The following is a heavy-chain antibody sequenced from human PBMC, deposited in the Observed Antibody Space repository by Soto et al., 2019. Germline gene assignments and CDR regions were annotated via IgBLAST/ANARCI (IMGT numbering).Heavy chain of an antibody. J-gene: IGHJ4*02. Sequence: ASVKVSCKASGYTFAGYARQWVRQAPGQRLEWMGWINAGNGNTRYSQKFQARVTITRDTSASTAYMELSSLRSEDTAVYYCARAVAVPADFDYWGQGTLVTVSS. CDR1: GYTFAGYA. CDR2: INAGNGNT. CDR3: ARAVAVPADFDY. D-gene: IGHD6-19*01. V-gene: IGHV1-3*01.